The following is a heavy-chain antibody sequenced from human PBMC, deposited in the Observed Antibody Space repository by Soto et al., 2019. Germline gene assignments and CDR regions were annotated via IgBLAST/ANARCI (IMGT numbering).Heavy chain of an antibody. CDR3: ARDQLSVTTGSLDYYYMDV. J-gene: IGHJ6*03. V-gene: IGHV4-31*03. CDR2: IYYTGST. D-gene: IGHD4-17*01. CDR1: GGSISSGAYY. Sequence: TLSLTCTFSGGSISSGAYYWNWIRQHPGKGLEWIGDIYYTGSTHYSPSLKSRVTITVDTSKNEFSLKLSSVTAADMAVYYCARDQLSVTTGSLDYYYMDVWGKGTTVTVSS.